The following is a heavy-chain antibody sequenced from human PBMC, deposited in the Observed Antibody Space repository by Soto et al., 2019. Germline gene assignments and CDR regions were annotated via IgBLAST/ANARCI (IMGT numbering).Heavy chain of an antibody. CDR2: INRSGST. J-gene: IGHJ3*02. V-gene: IGHV4-34*01. CDR3: GTNSSGEYRKTFER. D-gene: IGHD6-19*01. CDR1: GGSLSGYY. Sequence: SGTLSLTCAVYGGSLSGYYCSWILQPPGKGLEWIGEINRSGSTNYNPSLKSRVTISVDTSKNQFSLTLSSLTAADTAVYYGGTNSSGEYRKTFERWDKGTMVTVAS.